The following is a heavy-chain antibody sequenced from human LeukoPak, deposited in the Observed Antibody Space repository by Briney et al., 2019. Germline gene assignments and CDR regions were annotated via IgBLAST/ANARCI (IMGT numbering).Heavy chain of an antibody. CDR2: ISSSSGYK. CDR3: ARTSGESTAALRAPFDY. V-gene: IGHV3-21*01. D-gene: IGHD6-6*01. Sequence: PGGSLRLSCAVSGFTFSSYSMTWVRQAPGKGLEWVSSISSSSGYKYYADSMKGRFTISRDNAKNSLYLQMDSLRAEDAAVYYCARTSGESTAALRAPFDYWGQGTLATVSS. CDR1: GFTFSSYS. J-gene: IGHJ4*02.